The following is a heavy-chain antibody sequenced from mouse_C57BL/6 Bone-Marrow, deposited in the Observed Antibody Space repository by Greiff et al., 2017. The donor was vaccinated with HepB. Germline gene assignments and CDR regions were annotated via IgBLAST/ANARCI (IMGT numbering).Heavy chain of an antibody. Sequence: QVQLQQPGAVLVKPGASVKLSCKASGYTFTSYWMQWVKQRPGQGLEWIGEIDPSDSYTNYNQKFKGKATLTVDTSSSTAYMQLSSLTSEDSAVYYCALGFAYWGQGTLVTVSA. V-gene: IGHV1-50*01. CDR2: IDPSDSYT. J-gene: IGHJ3*01. CDR1: GYTFTSYW. CDR3: ALGFAY.